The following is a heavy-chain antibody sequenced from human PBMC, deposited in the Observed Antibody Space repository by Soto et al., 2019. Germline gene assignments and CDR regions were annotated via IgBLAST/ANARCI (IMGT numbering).Heavy chain of an antibody. CDR3: ARGVRVRGVDRRYYYYYMDV. D-gene: IGHD3-10*01. Sequence: ASVKVSCKASGYTFTSYDINWVRQATGQGLEWMGWMSPNSGNTGYAQKFQGRVTMTRNTSISTAYMELSSLRSEDTAVYYCARGVRVRGVDRRYYYYYMDVWAKGPRSPYP. J-gene: IGHJ6*03. CDR2: MSPNSGNT. CDR1: GYTFTSYD. V-gene: IGHV1-8*01.